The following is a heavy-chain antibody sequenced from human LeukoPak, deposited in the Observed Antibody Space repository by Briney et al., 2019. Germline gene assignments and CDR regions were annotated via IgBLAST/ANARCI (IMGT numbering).Heavy chain of an antibody. D-gene: IGHD1/OR15-1a*01. CDR2: IIPILGIA. J-gene: IGHJ3*02. CDR3: AAGSDRWNKKPGMAFDI. V-gene: IGHV1-69*04. CDR1: GGTFSSYA. Sequence: SVKVSCKASGGTFSSYAISWVRQAPGQGLEWMGRIIPILGIANYAQKFQGRVTITADKSASTAYMELSSLRSEDTAVYYCAAGSDRWNKKPGMAFDIWGQGTMVTVSS.